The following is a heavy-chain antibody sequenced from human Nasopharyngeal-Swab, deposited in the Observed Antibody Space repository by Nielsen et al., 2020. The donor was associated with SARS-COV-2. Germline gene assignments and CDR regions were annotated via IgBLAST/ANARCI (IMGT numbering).Heavy chain of an antibody. CDR3: ATTSARSLWQWQITGGYFDY. Sequence: GSLRLSCTVSGGSISSSSYYWGWIRQPPGKGLEWIGSIYYSGSTYYNPSLKSRVTISVDTSKNQFSLKLSSVTAADTAVYYCATTSARSLWQWQITGGYFDYWGQGTLVTVSS. D-gene: IGHD6-19*01. J-gene: IGHJ4*02. CDR2: IYYSGST. CDR1: GGSISSSSYY. V-gene: IGHV4-39*07.